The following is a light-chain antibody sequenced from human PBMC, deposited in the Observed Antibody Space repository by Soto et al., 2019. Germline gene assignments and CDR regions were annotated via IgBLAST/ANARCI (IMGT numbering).Light chain of an antibody. V-gene: IGLV2-8*01. Sequence: QSALTQPPSASGSPGQSVTISCTGTSSDVGGFKYVSWYQQKSGKAPKLILYEVNERPSGVPDRFSGSKSDNTASLTVSGLQAEDEADYYSSAYAALNNVLFGGGTKPTVL. CDR3: SAYAALNNVL. CDR1: SSDVGGFKY. J-gene: IGLJ2*01. CDR2: EVN.